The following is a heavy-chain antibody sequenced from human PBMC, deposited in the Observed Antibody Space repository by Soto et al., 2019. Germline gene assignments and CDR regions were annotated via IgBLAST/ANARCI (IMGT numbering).Heavy chain of an antibody. CDR1: GFILSNYW. D-gene: IGHD3-22*01. V-gene: IGHV3-7*05. Sequence: EVQLVESGGGLVQPGGSLRLSCAASGFILSNYWMIWVRQAPGKGLEWVANIRGDGSLKYYLDSVSGRFTISRDNTKNSLYLQMDSLRVEDTAVYYCTRDRNYFDSSGNFYDAFDIWGQGTMVTVSS. J-gene: IGHJ3*02. CDR2: IRGDGSLK. CDR3: TRDRNYFDSSGNFYDAFDI.